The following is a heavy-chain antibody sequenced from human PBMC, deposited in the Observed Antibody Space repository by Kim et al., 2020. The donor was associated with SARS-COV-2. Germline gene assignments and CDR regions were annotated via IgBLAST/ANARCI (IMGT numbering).Heavy chain of an antibody. J-gene: IGHJ4*02. CDR3: AKDQQRVDIVASFDY. D-gene: IGHD5-12*01. Sequence: SVKGRFTISRDNSKNTVYLQMNSLRAEDTAVYYCAKDQQRVDIVASFDYWGQGTLVTVSS. V-gene: IGHV3-30*02.